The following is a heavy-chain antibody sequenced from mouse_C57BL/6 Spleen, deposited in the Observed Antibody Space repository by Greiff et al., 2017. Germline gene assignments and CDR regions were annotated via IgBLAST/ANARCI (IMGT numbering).Heavy chain of an antibody. V-gene: IGHV5-9-1*02. CDR2: ISSGGDYI. Sequence: DVKLQESGEGLVKPGGSLKLSCAASGFTFSSYAMSWVRQTPEKRLEWVAYISSGGDYIYYADTVKGRFTISRDNARNTLYLQMSSLKSEDTAMYYCTRGYGSSYDYFDYWGQGTTLTVSS. J-gene: IGHJ2*01. CDR1: GFTFSSYA. D-gene: IGHD1-1*01. CDR3: TRGYGSSYDYFDY.